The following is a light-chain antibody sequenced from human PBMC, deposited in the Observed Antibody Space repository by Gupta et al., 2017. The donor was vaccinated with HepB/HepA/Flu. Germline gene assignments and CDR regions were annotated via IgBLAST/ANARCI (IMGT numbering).Light chain of an antibody. CDR3: QQYKKWPTGLI. J-gene: IGKJ4*01. Sequence: EIVMTQSPATLSVSPGERATLSCRANQTVNNNLAWYQQKPGQAPRLLISDASTRATGIPARFSGSGSGTEFTLTISSLQSEDFAVYYCQQYKKWPTGLIFGGGTKVEIK. V-gene: IGKV3-15*01. CDR2: DAS. CDR1: QTVNNN.